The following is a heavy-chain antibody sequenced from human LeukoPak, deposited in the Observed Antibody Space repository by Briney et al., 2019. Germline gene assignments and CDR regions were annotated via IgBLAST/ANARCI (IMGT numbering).Heavy chain of an antibody. CDR3: ARIWRGGY. J-gene: IGHJ4*02. Sequence: ASVKVSCKASGYTFTSYYIHWLRQPPAQGLEWMGIINPSCGSTSYAQKFQCRVAMTRDMSPSTVYMELSSLRSDDTAVYYCARIWRGGYWGQGTLVTSSS. D-gene: IGHD3-3*01. CDR1: GYTFTSYY. CDR2: INPSCGST. V-gene: IGHV1-46*01.